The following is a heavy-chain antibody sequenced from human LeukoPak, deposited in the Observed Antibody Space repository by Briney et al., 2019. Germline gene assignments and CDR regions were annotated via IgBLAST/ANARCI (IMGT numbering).Heavy chain of an antibody. CDR3: ARARIVGATGNWFDP. CDR1: GGSISNYY. V-gene: IGHV4-59*01. J-gene: IGHJ5*02. Sequence: SETLSLTCTVSGGSISNYYWSWIRQPPGKGLEWIGYIYYSGSTNYNPSLKSRVTISVDTSKNQFSLKLSSVTAADTAVYYCARARIVGATGNWFDPWGQGTLVTVSS. D-gene: IGHD1-26*01. CDR2: IYYSGST.